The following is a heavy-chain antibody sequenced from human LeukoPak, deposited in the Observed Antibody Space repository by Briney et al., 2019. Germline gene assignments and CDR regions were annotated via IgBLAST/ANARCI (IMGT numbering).Heavy chain of an antibody. J-gene: IGHJ4*02. D-gene: IGHD2-2*01. CDR1: GDSTTAYY. CDR3: ASGSYCSISSCFN. V-gene: IGHV4-59*01. CDR2: VYKSGQI. Sequence: PSETLSLTCSVSGDSTTAYYWSWIRQSPGKGLEWLAYVYKSGQIDYNSSLRSRLFVSVDRSKTQFSLRLRSVTAADTAVYYCASGSYCSISSCFNWGQGTLVAVSS.